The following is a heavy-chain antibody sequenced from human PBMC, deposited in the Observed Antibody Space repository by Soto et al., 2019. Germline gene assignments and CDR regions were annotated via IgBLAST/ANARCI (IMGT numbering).Heavy chain of an antibody. CDR2: TYYRSKWYN. V-gene: IGHV6-1*01. Sequence: PSQTLSLTCAISGDSVSNNSAAWNWIRQSPSRGLEWLGRTYYRSKWYNDYAVSVKSRIIINPDTSKNQFSLRLNSVTPEDTAVYYCARERYGDYGRGTFDIWGQGTMVTVSS. CDR1: GDSVSNNSAA. J-gene: IGHJ3*02. D-gene: IGHD4-17*01. CDR3: ARERYGDYGRGTFDI.